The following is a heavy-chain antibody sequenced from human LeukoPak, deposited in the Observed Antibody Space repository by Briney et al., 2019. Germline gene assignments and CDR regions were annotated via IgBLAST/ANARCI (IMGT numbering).Heavy chain of an antibody. CDR3: TPSITMVRGVKNAFDI. V-gene: IGHV3-15*01. D-gene: IGHD3-10*01. CDR1: GFTFSNAW. CDR2: IKSKTDGGTT. J-gene: IGHJ3*02. Sequence: GGSLRLFCAARGFTFSNAWMRWVRQAPGKGLEWVGRIKSKTDGGTTDYAAPVKGRFTISRDDSKNTLYLQMNSLKTEDTAVYYCTPSITMVRGVKNAFDIWGQGTMVTVSS.